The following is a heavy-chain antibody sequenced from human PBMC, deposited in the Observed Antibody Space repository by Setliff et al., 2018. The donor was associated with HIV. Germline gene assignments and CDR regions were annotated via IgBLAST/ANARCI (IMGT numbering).Heavy chain of an antibody. V-gene: IGHV4-61*02. CDR2: IYISGST. Sequence: SETLSLTCTVSGGSISKGSYYWSWIRQPAGKGLEWIGRIYISGSTNYNPSLKSRVTISVDTSKNQFSLKLRSVTAADTAVYYCARDEYYSRTFDAFDIWGQGTMVTVSS. CDR3: ARDEYYSRTFDAFDI. J-gene: IGHJ3*02. D-gene: IGHD3-10*01. CDR1: GGSISKGSYY.